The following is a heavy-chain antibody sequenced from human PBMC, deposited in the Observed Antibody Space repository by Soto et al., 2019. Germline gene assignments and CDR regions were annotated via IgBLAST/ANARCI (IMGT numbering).Heavy chain of an antibody. CDR2: IIPNSGGT. Sequence: GPQVKVSCKTSGYTFVDYFIHWVRQAPGQGLEWMGWIIPNSGGTSYAQKFQGWVTMTRDTSISTAYMELGRLRSDDTAVYYCAREIRGYSGYDSQLWDYWGQGTLVTVSS. J-gene: IGHJ4*02. CDR3: AREIRGYSGYDSQLWDY. D-gene: IGHD5-12*01. CDR1: GYTFVDYF. V-gene: IGHV1-2*04.